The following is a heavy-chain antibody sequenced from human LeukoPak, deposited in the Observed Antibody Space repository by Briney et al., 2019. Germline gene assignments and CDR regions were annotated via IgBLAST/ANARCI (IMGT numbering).Heavy chain of an antibody. V-gene: IGHV4-59*01. Sequence: SETLSLTCTVSGGSISSYYWNWIRQPPGKGLEWLGYIYYSGSTNYNPSLKSRVTISIDTSKNQFSLKLSSVTAADTAVYYCARAHTSPGIAVEFDYWGQGTLVTVSS. CDR3: ARAHTSPGIAVEFDY. CDR2: IYYSGST. J-gene: IGHJ4*02. CDR1: GGSISSYY. D-gene: IGHD6-19*01.